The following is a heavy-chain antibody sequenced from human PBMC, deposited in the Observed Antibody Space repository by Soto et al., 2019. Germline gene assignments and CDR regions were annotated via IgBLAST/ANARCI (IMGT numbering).Heavy chain of an antibody. CDR2: INPSGGST. Sequence: GASVKVSCKASGYTFTSYYMHWVRQAPGQGLEWMGIINPSGGSTSYAQKFQGRVTMTRDTSTSTVYMELSSLRSEDTAVYYCARGISSGGRLVYYYYYGMDVWGQGTTDTVSS. D-gene: IGHD6-19*01. J-gene: IGHJ6*02. CDR1: GYTFTSYY. CDR3: ARGISSGGRLVYYYYYGMDV. V-gene: IGHV1-46*01.